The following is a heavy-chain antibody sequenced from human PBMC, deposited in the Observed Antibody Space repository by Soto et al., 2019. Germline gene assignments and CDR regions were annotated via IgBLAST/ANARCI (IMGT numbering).Heavy chain of an antibody. CDR1: GFIFSSYD. CDR3: ARGYYYYGMDV. V-gene: IGHV3-13*01. CDR2: IGTAGDT. J-gene: IGHJ6*02. Sequence: EVQLVESGGGLVQPGGSLRLSCAASGFIFSSYDMHWVRQATGKGLEWVSGIGTAGDTYYPGSVKGRFTVSREKAKNSLYLQMNSLRGEDTAVYYCARGYYYYGMDVWGQGTTVTVSS.